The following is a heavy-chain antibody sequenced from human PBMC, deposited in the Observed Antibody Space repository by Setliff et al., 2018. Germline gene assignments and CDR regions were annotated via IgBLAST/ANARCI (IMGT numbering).Heavy chain of an antibody. CDR1: GGSISSSSYY. CDR2: IYYSGST. Sequence: SETLSLTCTVSGGSISSSSYYWGWIRQPPGKGLEWIGSIYYSGSTYYNPSLKSRVTISVDTSKNQFSLKLSSVTATDTAVYYCARSVVVIAYDAFDIWGQGTMVTVSS. J-gene: IGHJ3*02. D-gene: IGHD2-21*01. CDR3: ARSVVVIAYDAFDI. V-gene: IGHV4-39*01.